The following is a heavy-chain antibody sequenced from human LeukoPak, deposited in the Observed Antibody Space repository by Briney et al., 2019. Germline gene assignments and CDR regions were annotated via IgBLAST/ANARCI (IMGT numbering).Heavy chain of an antibody. Sequence: SSETLSLTCAVYGGSFSGYYWSWIRQPPGKGLEWIGEINHSGSTSYNPSLKSRVTISVDTSKNQFSLKLSSVTAADTAVYYCARTSSTSPGGGYYFDYWGQGTLVTVPS. CDR2: INHSGST. CDR1: GGSFSGYY. J-gene: IGHJ4*02. D-gene: IGHD2-2*01. V-gene: IGHV4-34*01. CDR3: ARTSSTSPGGGYYFDY.